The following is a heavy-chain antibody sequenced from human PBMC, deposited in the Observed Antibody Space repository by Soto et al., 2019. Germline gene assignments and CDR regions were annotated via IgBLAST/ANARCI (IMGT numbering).Heavy chain of an antibody. CDR2: INHSGST. V-gene: IGHV4-34*01. J-gene: IGHJ4*02. Sequence: SETLSLTCAVYGGSFSGYYWSWIRQPPGKGLEWIGEINHSGSTNYNPSLKSRVTISVDTSKNQFSLKLSSVTAADTAVYYCARVLNRVGNTAMAYPRHYFDYWGQGTLVTVSS. CDR3: ARVLNRVGNTAMAYPRHYFDY. CDR1: GGSFSGYY. D-gene: IGHD5-18*01.